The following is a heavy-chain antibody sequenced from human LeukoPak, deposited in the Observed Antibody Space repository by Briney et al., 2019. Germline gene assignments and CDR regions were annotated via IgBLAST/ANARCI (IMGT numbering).Heavy chain of an antibody. Sequence: SSETLSLTCTVSGGSISSSSYYWGWIRQPPGKGLEWIGSIYYSGSTYYNPSLKSRVTISVDTSKNQFSLKLSSVTAADTAVYHCAGLGYCSSTSCPTDFVDYWGQGTLVTVSS. V-gene: IGHV4-39*01. J-gene: IGHJ4*02. CDR1: GGSISSSSYY. CDR2: IYYSGST. D-gene: IGHD2-2*01. CDR3: AGLGYCSSTSCPTDFVDY.